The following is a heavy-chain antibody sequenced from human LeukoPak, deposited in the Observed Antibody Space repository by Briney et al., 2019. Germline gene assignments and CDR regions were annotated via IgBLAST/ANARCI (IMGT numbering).Heavy chain of an antibody. CDR1: GGTFSSYA. V-gene: IGHV1-69*13. CDR3: ARDFSFSNYWFDP. Sequence: ASVKVSCKASGGTFSSYAISWVRQAPGLGLEWMGGIIPIFGTANYAQKFQGRVTITADESTSTAYMELSSLRSEDTAVYYCARDFSFSNYWFDPWGQGTLVTVSS. CDR2: IIPIFGTA. J-gene: IGHJ5*02. D-gene: IGHD4-11*01.